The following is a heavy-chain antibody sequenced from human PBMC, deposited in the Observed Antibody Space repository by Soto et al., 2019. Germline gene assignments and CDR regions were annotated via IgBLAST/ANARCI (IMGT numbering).Heavy chain of an antibody. CDR2: ISTYNGNT. D-gene: IGHD3-9*01. V-gene: IGHV1-18*01. CDR3: ARAVQYDILTGYYADYYYYGMDV. CDR1: GYTFTSYG. Sequence: QVQLVQSGAEVKKPGASVKVSCKASGYTFTSYGISWVRQAPGQGLEWMGWISTYNGNTNYAQKLQGRVTMTTDTSTSTAYMELRSLISDDTAVYYCARAVQYDILTGYYADYYYYGMDVWGQGTTVTVSS. J-gene: IGHJ6*02.